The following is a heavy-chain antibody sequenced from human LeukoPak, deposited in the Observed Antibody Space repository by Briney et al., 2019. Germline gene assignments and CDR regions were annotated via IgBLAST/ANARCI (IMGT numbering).Heavy chain of an antibody. CDR2: LRNDDGST. Sequence: PGGSLRLSCAVSGFTFTSYWMHWVRQVPGKRLVWVARLRNDDGSTNYADSAKGRFTISRDSAKNTLYLQMIALRDEDTAMYYCARGRAGGPDVFDMWGQGTMVTVSS. D-gene: IGHD6-13*01. V-gene: IGHV3-74*01. CDR3: ARGRAGGPDVFDM. J-gene: IGHJ3*02. CDR1: GFTFTSYW.